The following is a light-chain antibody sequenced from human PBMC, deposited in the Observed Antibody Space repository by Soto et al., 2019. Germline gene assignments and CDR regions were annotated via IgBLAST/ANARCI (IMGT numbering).Light chain of an antibody. CDR1: SSNIGSNY. J-gene: IGLJ1*01. V-gene: IGLV1-47*01. Sequence: QSVLTQPPSSSGTPVQRGTISCSGSSSNIGSNYVYWYQQLPGTAPKLLIYRNNQRPSGVPDRFSGSKSGTSASLAISGLRSEDEADYYCAAWDDSLSVFDVFGTGTKVTVL. CDR3: AAWDDSLSVFDV. CDR2: RNN.